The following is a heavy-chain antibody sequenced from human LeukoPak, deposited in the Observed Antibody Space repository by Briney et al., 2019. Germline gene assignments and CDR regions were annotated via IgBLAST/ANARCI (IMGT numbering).Heavy chain of an antibody. J-gene: IGHJ3*02. D-gene: IGHD6-19*01. CDR3: ARRDSSGWYTEGAFDI. CDR2: IYTSGST. Sequence: SETLSLTCTVSGGSISSYYWSWIRQPAGKGLEWIGRIYTSGSTNYNPSLKSRVTMSVDTSKNQFSLKLSSVTAADTAVYYCARRDSSGWYTEGAFDIWGQGTMVTVSS. CDR1: GGSISSYY. V-gene: IGHV4-4*07.